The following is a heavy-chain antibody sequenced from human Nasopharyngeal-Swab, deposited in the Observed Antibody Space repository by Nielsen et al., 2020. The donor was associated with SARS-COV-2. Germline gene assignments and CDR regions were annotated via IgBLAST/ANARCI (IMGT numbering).Heavy chain of an antibody. D-gene: IGHD6-19*01. J-gene: IGHJ4*02. Sequence: GESLKISCAASGFTFSSYGMHWVRQAPGKGLEWVAVISYDGSNKYYADSVKGRFTISRDNSKNTLYLQMNSLRAEDTAVYYCAKHSGWCYFDYWGQGTLVTVSS. CDR3: AKHSGWCYFDY. V-gene: IGHV3-30*18. CDR2: ISYDGSNK. CDR1: GFTFSSYG.